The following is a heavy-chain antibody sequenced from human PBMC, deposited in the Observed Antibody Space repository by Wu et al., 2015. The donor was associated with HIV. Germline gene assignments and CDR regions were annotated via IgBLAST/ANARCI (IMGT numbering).Heavy chain of an antibody. Sequence: QVQLVQSGAEVKKPGASVKVSCKASGYTFITYDISWVRQAPGQGLEWMGWITAYNGNTNYAQKLQGRVTMTTDTSTSTAYMELRSLRSDDTAVYYCARDSIAAAGNGAFDIWGQGTMVTVSS. CDR3: ARDSIAAAGNGAFDI. V-gene: IGHV1-18*01. J-gene: IGHJ3*02. CDR1: GYTFITYD. CDR2: ITAYNGNT. D-gene: IGHD6-13*01.